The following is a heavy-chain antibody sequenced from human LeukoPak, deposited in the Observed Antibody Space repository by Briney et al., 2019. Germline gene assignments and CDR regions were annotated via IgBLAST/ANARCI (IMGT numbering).Heavy chain of an antibody. CDR3: ARRSEYSSSSYWFDP. D-gene: IGHD6-6*01. J-gene: IGHJ5*02. V-gene: IGHV1-69*13. CDR2: IIPIFGTA. CDR1: GGTFSSYA. Sequence: GASVKVSCKASGGTFSSYAISWVRQAPGQGLEWMGGIIPIFGTANYAQKFQGRVTITGDESTSTAYMELSSLRSEDTAVYYCARRSEYSSSSYWFDPWGQGTLVTVSS.